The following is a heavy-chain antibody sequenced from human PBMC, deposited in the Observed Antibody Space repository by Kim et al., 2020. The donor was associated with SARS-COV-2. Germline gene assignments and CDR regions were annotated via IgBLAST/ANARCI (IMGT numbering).Heavy chain of an antibody. CDR3: ARGVWFGELYPSEFDY. V-gene: IGHV4-59*13. D-gene: IGHD3-10*01. CDR1: GGSISSYY. Sequence: SETLSLTCTVSGGSISSYYWSWIRQPPGKGLEWIGYIYYSGSTNYNPSLKSRVTISVDTSKNQFSLKLSSVTAADTAVYYCARGVWFGELYPSEFDYWGQGTLVTVSS. CDR2: IYYSGST. J-gene: IGHJ4*02.